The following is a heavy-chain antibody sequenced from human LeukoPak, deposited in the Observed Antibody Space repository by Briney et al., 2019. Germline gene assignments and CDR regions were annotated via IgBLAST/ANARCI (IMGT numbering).Heavy chain of an antibody. V-gene: IGHV3-30*04. CDR1: GFTFSSYA. D-gene: IGHD3-3*01. CDR3: ARDPSPLRFLEWLLDY. J-gene: IGHJ4*02. Sequence: PGGPLRLSCAASGFTFSSYAMHWVRQAPGKGLEWVAVISYDGSNKYYADSVKGRFTISRDNSKNTLYLQMNSLRAEDTAVYYCARDPSPLRFLEWLLDYWGQGTLVTVSS. CDR2: ISYDGSNK.